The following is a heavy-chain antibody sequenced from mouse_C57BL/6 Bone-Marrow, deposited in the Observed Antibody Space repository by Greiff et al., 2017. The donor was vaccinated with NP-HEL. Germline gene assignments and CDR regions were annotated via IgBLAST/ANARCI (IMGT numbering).Heavy chain of an antibody. CDR2: IDPANGNP. CDR3: ASGPYDYDGGDY. CDR1: GFNIKNTY. J-gene: IGHJ2*01. Sequence: VQLKESVAELVRPGASVKLSCTASGFNIKNTYMHWVKQRPEQGLEWIGRIDPANGNPKYAPKFQGKATMTADTSSNTAYLQLSSLTSEDTAIYYCASGPYDYDGGDYWGQGTTLTVSS. D-gene: IGHD2-4*01. V-gene: IGHV14-3*01.